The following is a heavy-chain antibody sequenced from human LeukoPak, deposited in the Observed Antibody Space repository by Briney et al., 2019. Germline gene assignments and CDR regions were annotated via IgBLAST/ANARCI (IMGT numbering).Heavy chain of an antibody. J-gene: IGHJ4*02. V-gene: IGHV3-23*01. CDR1: GFTFSSYA. D-gene: IGHD1-26*01. Sequence: GGSLRLSCAASGFTFSSYAMSWVRQAPGKGLEWVSSISADGKRTYYTDSVKGRFTISRDNSKNTLYLQVNSLRAEDTAVYYCAKDFGGSYQYYFDYWGQGTLVTVSS. CDR3: AKDFGGSYQYYFDY. CDR2: ISADGKRT.